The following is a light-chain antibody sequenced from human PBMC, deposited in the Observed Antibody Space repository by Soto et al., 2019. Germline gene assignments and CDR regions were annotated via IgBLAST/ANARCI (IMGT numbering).Light chain of an antibody. V-gene: IGLV2-8*01. J-gene: IGLJ1*01. CDR1: SSYVGGYDY. Sequence: QSVLTQPPSASGSPGQTVTISCTGTSSYVGGYDYVSWYQQHPGKAPKLMIYEVTIRPSGVSDRFSGSKSGNTASLTVSGLQAEDEADYYCSSYTGGNPSYVFGTGTKVTV. CDR2: EVT. CDR3: SSYTGGNPSYV.